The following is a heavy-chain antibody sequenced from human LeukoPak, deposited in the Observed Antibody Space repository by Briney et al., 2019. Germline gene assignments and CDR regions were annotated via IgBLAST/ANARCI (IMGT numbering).Heavy chain of an antibody. Sequence: GSLRLSCTASGFTFSSYAMSWVRQAPGKGLEWIGSIYYSGSTYYNPSLKSRVTISVDTSKNQFSLNLNSVTAADTAVYYCARRGDGFDYWGQGTLVTVSS. J-gene: IGHJ4*02. V-gene: IGHV4-39*01. CDR3: ARRGDGFDY. D-gene: IGHD3-10*01. CDR1: GFTFSSYA. CDR2: IYYSGST.